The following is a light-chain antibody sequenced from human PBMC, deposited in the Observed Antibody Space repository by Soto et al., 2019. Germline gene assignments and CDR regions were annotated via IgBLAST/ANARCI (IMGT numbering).Light chain of an antibody. J-gene: IGKJ4*01. CDR1: QGISSY. CDR2: AAS. Sequence: AIRMTQSPSSFSASTGDRVTITCRASQGISSYLAWYQQKPGKAPKLLIYAASTLQSGFPSRFSGSGSGTDFTLTISCLQSEDFATYYCQQYYSYPLTFCGGTKVEIK. CDR3: QQYYSYPLT. V-gene: IGKV1-8*01.